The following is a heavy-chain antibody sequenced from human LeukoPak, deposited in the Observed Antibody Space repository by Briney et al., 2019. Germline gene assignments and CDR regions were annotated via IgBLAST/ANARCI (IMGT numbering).Heavy chain of an antibody. CDR3: AKDRKVYRDYYYMDV. J-gene: IGHJ6*03. CDR1: GYTFSSYG. CDR2: IRYDGSNK. D-gene: IGHD1-14*01. Sequence: GGSLRLSCAASGYTFSSYGMHWVRQAPGKGLEWVAFIRYDGSNKYYADSVKGRFTISRDNSKNTLYLQMNSLRAEDTAVYYCAKDRKVYRDYYYMDVWGKGTTVTVSS. V-gene: IGHV3-30*02.